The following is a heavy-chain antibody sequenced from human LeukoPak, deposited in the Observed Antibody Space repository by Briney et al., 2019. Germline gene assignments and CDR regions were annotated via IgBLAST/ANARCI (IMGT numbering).Heavy chain of an antibody. V-gene: IGHV3-9*01. J-gene: IGHJ4*02. Sequence: GGSLRLSCAASGFTFDDYAMHWVRQAPGKGLEWVSGISWNSGSIGYADSVKGRFTISRDNAKNSLYLQMNSLRAEDTDLYYCAKGSSWYFLSPTGFDYWGQGTLVTVSS. CDR2: ISWNSGSI. CDR3: AKGSSWYFLSPTGFDY. CDR1: GFTFDDYA. D-gene: IGHD6-13*01.